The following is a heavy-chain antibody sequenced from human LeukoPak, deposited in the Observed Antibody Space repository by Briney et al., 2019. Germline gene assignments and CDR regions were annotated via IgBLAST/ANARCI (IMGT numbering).Heavy chain of an antibody. D-gene: IGHD3-10*01. J-gene: IGHJ4*02. V-gene: IGHV1-18*01. CDR1: GYTFTSYG. Sequence: ASVKVSCKASGYTFTSYGISWVRQAPGQGLEWMGWISAYNGNTNYAQKLQGRVTMTTDTSTSTAYMELRSLRSDDTAVYYGARALGFGELFANQGLSQWGQGALVTVSS. CDR3: ARALGFGELFANQGLSQ. CDR2: ISAYNGNT.